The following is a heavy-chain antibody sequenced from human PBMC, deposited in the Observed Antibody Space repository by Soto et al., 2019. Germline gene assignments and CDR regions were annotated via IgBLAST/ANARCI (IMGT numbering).Heavy chain of an antibody. CDR1: GFTFNNYA. V-gene: IGHV3-23*01. J-gene: IGHJ4*02. CDR2: ISGSGDTT. Sequence: GGSLRLSCAASGFTFNNYAMSWVRQAPGKGLQWVSAISGSGDTTYYADSVKGRFTISRDNSKKTLYLQMNGLRAGDTAVYYRAKDQTAMTTFDFWGQGALVTVSS. CDR3: AKDQTAMTTFDF. D-gene: IGHD4-17*01.